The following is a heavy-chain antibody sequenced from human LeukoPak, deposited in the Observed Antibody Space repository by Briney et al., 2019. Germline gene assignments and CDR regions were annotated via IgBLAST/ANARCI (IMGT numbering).Heavy chain of an antibody. J-gene: IGHJ6*03. Sequence: ASVKVSCKASGYSFTSYYIHWVRQAPGQGLEWMGLIKPSGGSTNYAQKFQGRVTMTRDTSTSTVYMELSSLRSEDTAVYYCARGPRITMVRGGQWYYYMDVWGKGTTVTISS. CDR1: GYSFTSYY. CDR3: ARGPRITMVRGGQWYYYMDV. V-gene: IGHV1-46*01. CDR2: IKPSGGST. D-gene: IGHD3-10*01.